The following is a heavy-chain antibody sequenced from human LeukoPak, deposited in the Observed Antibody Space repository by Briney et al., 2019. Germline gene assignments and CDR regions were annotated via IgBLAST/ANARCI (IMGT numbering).Heavy chain of an antibody. D-gene: IGHD1-1*01. CDR2: IYPGDSDT. V-gene: IGHV5-51*01. J-gene: IGHJ4*02. Sequence: GESLKISCKGSGYSFTTYWIGWVRQLPGKGLEWMGIIYPGDSDTRYSPSFQGQVTISADKSISTAYLQWSSLKASDTAIYYCARHETGPYFDYWGQGTLVTVSS. CDR1: GYSFTTYW. CDR3: ARHETGPYFDY.